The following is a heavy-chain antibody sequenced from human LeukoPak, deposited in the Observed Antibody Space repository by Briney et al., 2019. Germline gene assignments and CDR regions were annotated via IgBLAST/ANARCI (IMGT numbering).Heavy chain of an antibody. J-gene: IGHJ4*02. CDR3: AKDQSYDILAGPMGY. V-gene: IGHV3-23*01. D-gene: IGHD3-9*01. CDR1: GFTFSSYA. Sequence: PGGSLRLSCAASGFTFSSYAMSWVRQAPGKGLEWVSAISGSGGSTYYADSVKGRFTISRDNSKNTLYLQMNSLRAEDTAVYYCAKDQSYDILAGPMGYWGQGTLVTVSS. CDR2: ISGSGGST.